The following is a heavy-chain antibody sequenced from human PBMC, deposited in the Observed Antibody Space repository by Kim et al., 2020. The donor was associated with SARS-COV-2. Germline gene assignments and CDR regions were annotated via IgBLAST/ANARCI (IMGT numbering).Heavy chain of an antibody. D-gene: IGHD6-13*01. CDR3: ATGGRRPIAAAGAFDI. V-gene: IGHV1-24*01. J-gene: IGHJ3*02. Sequence: ASVKVSCKVSGYTLTELSMHWVRQAPGKGLEWMGGFDPEDGETIYAQKFQGRVTMTEDTSTDTAYMELSSLRSEDTAVYYCATGGRRPIAAAGAFDIWGQGTMVTVSS. CDR1: GYTLTELS. CDR2: FDPEDGET.